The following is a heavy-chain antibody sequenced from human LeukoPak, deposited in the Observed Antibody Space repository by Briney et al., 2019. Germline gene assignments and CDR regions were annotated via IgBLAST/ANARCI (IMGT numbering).Heavy chain of an antibody. CDR3: AKVPSGVFHRYYMDV. V-gene: IGHV3-23*01. D-gene: IGHD3-10*01. Sequence: GGSLRLSCAASGFTFSSYAMSWVRQAPGKGLERVSTITGSGDTTYYADSVKGRFTISRDNSKNTLYLQMNSLRAEDTAAYYCAKVPSGVFHRYYMDVWGKGTTVTVSS. CDR1: GFTFSSYA. CDR2: ITGSGDTT. J-gene: IGHJ6*03.